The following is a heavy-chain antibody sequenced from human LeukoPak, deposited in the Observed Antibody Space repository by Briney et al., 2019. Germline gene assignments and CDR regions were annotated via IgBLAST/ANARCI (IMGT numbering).Heavy chain of an antibody. CDR2: IKSGADDI. V-gene: IGHV3-48*04. J-gene: IGHJ4*02. Sequence: PPGRSLRLSCAASGFTFSLYALNWVRQAPGKGLEWVAYIKSGADDIHYAASVRGRFTISRDDATNTLYLQLSSLRAEDTAVYYCARDTIQPGLIDDWGQGTLVTVSS. CDR3: ARDTIQPGLIDD. CDR1: GFTFSLYA. D-gene: IGHD2-2*01.